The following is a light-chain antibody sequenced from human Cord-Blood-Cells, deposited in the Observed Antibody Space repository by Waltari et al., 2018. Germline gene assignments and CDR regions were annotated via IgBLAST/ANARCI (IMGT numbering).Light chain of an antibody. J-gene: IGLJ2*01. Sequence: QSALTQPASASGSPGLSITLPCTGTSSDVGGSNYVSWYQQHPGKAPTLMIYDVSNRPSGVSNRFSGSKSGNTASLTISGLQAEDEADYYCSSYTSSSTVVFGGGTKLTVL. CDR3: SSYTSSSTVV. V-gene: IGLV2-14*01. CDR2: DVS. CDR1: SSDVGGSNY.